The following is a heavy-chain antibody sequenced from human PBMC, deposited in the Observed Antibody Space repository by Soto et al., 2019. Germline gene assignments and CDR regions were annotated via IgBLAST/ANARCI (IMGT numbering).Heavy chain of an antibody. Sequence: GGSLRLSCAASGFTFSSYAMSWVRQAPGKGLEWVSAISGSGGSTYYADSVKGRFTISRDNSKNTLYLQMNSLRAEDTAVYYCAKGVRSWGSSWCLFDYWGQGTLVTVSS. CDR3: AKGVRSWGSSWCLFDY. CDR1: GFTFSSYA. CDR2: ISGSGGST. V-gene: IGHV3-23*01. D-gene: IGHD6-13*01. J-gene: IGHJ4*02.